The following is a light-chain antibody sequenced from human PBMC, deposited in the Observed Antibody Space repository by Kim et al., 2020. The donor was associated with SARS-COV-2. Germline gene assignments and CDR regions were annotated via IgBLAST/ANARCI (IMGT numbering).Light chain of an antibody. CDR3: QSYDSSLSGYV. CDR1: SSNIGAGDD. V-gene: IGLV1-40*01. Sequence: QTVTVAFIGSSSNIGAGDDVHWYQHLPTTAPKLLIYSNGNRPSGVPDRFSGSKSGTSDSLAITGLQAEDEADYYCQSYDSSLSGYVFGSGTKVTVL. J-gene: IGLJ1*01. CDR2: SNG.